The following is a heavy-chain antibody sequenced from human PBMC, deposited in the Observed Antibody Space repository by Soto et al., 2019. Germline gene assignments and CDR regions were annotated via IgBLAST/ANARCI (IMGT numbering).Heavy chain of an antibody. J-gene: IGHJ6*02. D-gene: IGHD6-13*01. V-gene: IGHV3-33*01. Sequence: GGSLRLPCAASGFTFSTYAMHWVRQAPGKGLEWVAVIWYDGSDKYYADSVKGRFTISRDNSRNTLYLQMNSLRAEDTAVYYCAGQYAAAGTHYYYYGMDVWGQGTTVTVSS. CDR1: GFTFSTYA. CDR2: IWYDGSDK. CDR3: AGQYAAAGTHYYYYGMDV.